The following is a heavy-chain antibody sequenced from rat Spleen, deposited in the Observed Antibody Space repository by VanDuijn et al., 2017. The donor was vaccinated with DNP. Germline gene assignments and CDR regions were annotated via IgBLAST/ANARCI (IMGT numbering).Heavy chain of an antibody. D-gene: IGHD1-11*01. J-gene: IGHJ2*01. CDR3: AKGPNYGGHSDYFDN. V-gene: IGHV4-2*01. CDR2: INKDNSTI. CDR1: GFTFNDYW. Sequence: EVQLVESGGGLVQPGRSLKLSCAASGFTFNDYWMGWVRQTPGKGLEWIGQINKDNSTINYTPSLKDKFTISRDNAQNTLYLQMSKLGSEDTALYYCAKGPNYGGHSDYFDNWGQGVMVTVSS.